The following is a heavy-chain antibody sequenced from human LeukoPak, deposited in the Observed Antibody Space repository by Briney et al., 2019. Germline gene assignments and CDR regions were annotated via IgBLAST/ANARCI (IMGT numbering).Heavy chain of an antibody. Sequence: QPGRSLRLSCTASGFRFSSYGIHWVRQTPGKGLEWVALVWYDGSNKDYADSVKGRFTISRDNSKNTLYLQINSLRAEDTAVYYCAREMGSVFFDCWGQAMLITVSS. J-gene: IGHJ4*02. CDR3: AREMGSVFFDC. CDR1: GFRFSSYG. CDR2: VWYDGSNK. D-gene: IGHD3-10*01. V-gene: IGHV3-33*01.